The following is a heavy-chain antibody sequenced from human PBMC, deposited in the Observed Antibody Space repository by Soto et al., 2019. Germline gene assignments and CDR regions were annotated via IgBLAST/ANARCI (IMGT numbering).Heavy chain of an antibody. CDR3: ARDFSIDGKFIRYFQH. V-gene: IGHV3-30*03. CDR2: ISYDGSNK. D-gene: IGHD3-3*02. J-gene: IGHJ1*01. CDR1: GFTFSSYG. Sequence: GGSLRLSCAASGFTFSSYGMHWVRQAPGKGLEWVAVISYDGSNKYYADSVKGRFTISRDNSKNTLYLQINSLRAEDTAVYYCARDFSIDGKFIRYFQHWGQRTPVTVSS.